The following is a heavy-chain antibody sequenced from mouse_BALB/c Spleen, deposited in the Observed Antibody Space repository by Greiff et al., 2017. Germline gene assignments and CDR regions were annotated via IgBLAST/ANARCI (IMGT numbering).Heavy chain of an antibody. CDR1: GYAFSSSW. CDR2: IYPGDGDT. V-gene: IGHV1-82*01. J-gene: IGHJ3*01. Sequence: VQLHQSGPELVKPGASVKISCKASGYAFSSSWMNWVKQRPGQGLEWIGRIYPGDGDTNYNGKFKGKATLTADKSSSTAYMQLSSLTSVDSAVYFCSYGSRFAYWGQGTLVTVSA. CDR3: SYGSRFAY. D-gene: IGHD1-1*01.